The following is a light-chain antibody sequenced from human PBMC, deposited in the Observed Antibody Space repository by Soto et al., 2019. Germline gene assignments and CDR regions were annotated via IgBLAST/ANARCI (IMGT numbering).Light chain of an antibody. CDR3: QQFDRYSWT. CDR2: DAS. Sequence: DIQMTQSPSTLSASVGDRVTITCRASQSISSWLAWYQQKPGKAPKLLIYDASSLESGVPSRFSGSGSGTEFTLTISSLQPDDFATYYCQQFDRYSWTFGQGTTVEMK. V-gene: IGKV1-5*01. J-gene: IGKJ1*01. CDR1: QSISSW.